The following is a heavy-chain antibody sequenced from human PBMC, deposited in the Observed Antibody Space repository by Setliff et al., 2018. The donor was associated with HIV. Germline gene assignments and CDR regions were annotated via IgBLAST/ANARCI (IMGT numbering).Heavy chain of an antibody. CDR2: ISGSSNTI. V-gene: IGHV3-48*04. Sequence: GGSLRLSCAASGFNFITHTMNWIRQAPGKGLEWVSCISGSSNTIHYADSVKGRFTISRDNAKKSLYLEMNNLKVEDTALYYCTRQLTPYYYDSPDYWRQGTLVT. D-gene: IGHD3-22*01. J-gene: IGHJ4*02. CDR3: TRQLTPYYYDSPDY. CDR1: GFNFITHT.